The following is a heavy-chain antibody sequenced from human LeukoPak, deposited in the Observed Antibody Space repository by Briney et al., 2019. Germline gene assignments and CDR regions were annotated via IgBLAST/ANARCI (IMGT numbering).Heavy chain of an antibody. V-gene: IGHV3-23*01. Sequence: GGSLRLSCTVSGFTLSSYEMSWIRQAPGKGLEWLSSIDYDGGSGHYADSVKGRFTISRDNSKNTLYLQMNSLRAEDTAVYYCAKGHSDGYNYADWGQGTLVTVSS. D-gene: IGHD5-24*01. CDR1: GFTLSSYE. CDR2: IDYDGGSG. J-gene: IGHJ4*02. CDR3: AKGHSDGYNYAD.